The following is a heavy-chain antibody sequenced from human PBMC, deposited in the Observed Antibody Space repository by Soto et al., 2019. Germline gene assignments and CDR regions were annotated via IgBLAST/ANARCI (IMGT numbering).Heavy chain of an antibody. CDR2: ISSSSSYI. CDR1: EFTFSSYS. Sequence: EVQLVESGGGLVKPGGSMRLSCAASEFTFSSYSMNWVRQAPGKGLEWVSSISSSSSYIYYADSVKGRFTISRDNAKNSLYLQMNSLRAEDTAVYYCASAYGKCYDSSGYALGYWGQGTLVTVSS. D-gene: IGHD3-22*01. J-gene: IGHJ4*02. CDR3: ASAYGKCYDSSGYALGY. V-gene: IGHV3-21*01.